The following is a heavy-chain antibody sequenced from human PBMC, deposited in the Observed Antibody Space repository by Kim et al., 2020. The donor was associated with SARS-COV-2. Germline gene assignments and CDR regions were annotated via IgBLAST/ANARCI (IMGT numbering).Heavy chain of an antibody. D-gene: IGHD3-16*01. CDR2: ISYDGSNK. V-gene: IGHV3-30*18. CDR1: GFTFSSYG. J-gene: IGHJ4*02. CDR3: AKSDLFSGGSFDY. Sequence: GGSLRLSCAASGFTFSSYGMHWVRQAPGKGLEWVAVISYDGSNKYYADSVKGRFTISRDNSKNTLYLQMNSLRAEDTAVYYCAKSDLFSGGSFDYWGQGTLVTVSS.